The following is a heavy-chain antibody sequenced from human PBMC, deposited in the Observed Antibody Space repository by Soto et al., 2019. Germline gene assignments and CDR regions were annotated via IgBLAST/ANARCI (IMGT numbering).Heavy chain of an antibody. CDR3: ARLLVVAATDYYYNYMHV. CDR2: ISYDGSNK. J-gene: IGHJ6*03. D-gene: IGHD2-15*01. CDR1: GFTFSSYG. V-gene: IGHV3-30*03. Sequence: PGGSLRLSCAASGFTFSSYGMHWVRQAPGKGLEWVAVISYDGSNKYYADSVKGRFTISRDNSKNTLYLQMNSLRAEDTAVYYCARLLVVAATDYYYNYMHVWGKGTTVTVSS.